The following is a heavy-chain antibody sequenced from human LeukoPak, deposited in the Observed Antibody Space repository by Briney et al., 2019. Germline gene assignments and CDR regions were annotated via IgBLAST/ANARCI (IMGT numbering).Heavy chain of an antibody. CDR1: GFTFTTYW. Sequence: GGSLRLSCAASGFTFTTYWMSWVRQAPGKGLEWVANIKQDGTEKYYVDSVKGRFTISRDNAKNSLYLQMNSLRVEDTAVYYCARARYIAVALDYWGQGTLVTVSS. J-gene: IGHJ4*02. CDR3: ARARYIAVALDY. CDR2: IKQDGTEK. D-gene: IGHD6-19*01. V-gene: IGHV3-7*01.